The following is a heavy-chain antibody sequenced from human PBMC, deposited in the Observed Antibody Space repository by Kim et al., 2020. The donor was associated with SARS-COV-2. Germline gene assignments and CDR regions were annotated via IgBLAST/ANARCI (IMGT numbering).Heavy chain of an antibody. J-gene: IGHJ4*01. D-gene: IGHD3-3*01. CDR2: INHSGST. Sequence: SETLSLTCAVYGGSFSGYYWSWIRQPPGKGLEWIGEINHSGSTNYNPSLKSRVTISVDTSKNQFSLKLSSVTAADTAVYYCARGGYDFWSGYSQLDYWGHGTLVTVSS. CDR3: ARGGYDFWSGYSQLDY. V-gene: IGHV4-34*01. CDR1: GGSFSGYY.